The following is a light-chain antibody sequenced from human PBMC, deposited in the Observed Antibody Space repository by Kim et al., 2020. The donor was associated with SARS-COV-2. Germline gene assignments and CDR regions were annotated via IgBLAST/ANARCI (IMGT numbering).Light chain of an antibody. V-gene: IGKV1-39*01. CDR3: QQSYSTPHT. CDR1: QSISSY. J-gene: IGKJ2*01. Sequence: DIQMTQSPSSLSASVGDRVTITCRARQSISSYLNWYQQKPGKAPKLLIYAASSLQSGVPSRFSGSGSGTDFTLTISSRQPEDFAAYYGQQSYSTPHTFGQRTKLEI. CDR2: AAS.